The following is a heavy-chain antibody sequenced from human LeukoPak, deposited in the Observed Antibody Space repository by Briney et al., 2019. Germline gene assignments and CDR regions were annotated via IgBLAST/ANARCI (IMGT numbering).Heavy chain of an antibody. CDR3: ARVSLGELSLTPLDY. D-gene: IGHD3-16*02. Sequence: GGSLRLSCAASGFTFDDYAMHWVRQAPGKGLEWVSGISWNSGSIGYADSVKGRFTISRDNSKNTLYLQMNSLRAEDTAVYYCARVSLGELSLTPLDYWGQGTLVTVSS. V-gene: IGHV3-9*01. CDR1: GFTFDDYA. CDR2: ISWNSGSI. J-gene: IGHJ4*02.